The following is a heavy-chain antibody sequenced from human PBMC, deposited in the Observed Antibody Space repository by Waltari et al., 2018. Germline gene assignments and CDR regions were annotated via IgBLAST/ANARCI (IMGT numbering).Heavy chain of an antibody. J-gene: IGHJ4*02. CDR2: IWYDGDNK. Sequence: QVQLVQSGAEVKKPGASVKVSCKASGYTFTELSMHWVRQAPGKGLEWLAGIWYDGDNKYYGDSVRGRFTISRDNSKNTLYLQLNSLRAEDTAVYYCARASIAVEERGDDYFHYWGQGTLVTVSS. CDR1: GYTFTELS. V-gene: IGHV3-33*01. CDR3: ARASIAVEERGDDYFHY. D-gene: IGHD6-19*01.